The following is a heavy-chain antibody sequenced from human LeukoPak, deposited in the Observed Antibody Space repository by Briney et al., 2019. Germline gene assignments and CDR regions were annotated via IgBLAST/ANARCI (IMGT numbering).Heavy chain of an antibody. CDR1: GVSFNTYS. CDR3: ARSPRGVRAFTWFDP. J-gene: IGHJ5*02. V-gene: IGHV3-21*01. CDR2: IISSSGFI. Sequence: NPAGSLRLSCAASGVSFNTYSMNWVLQAPGGGVEWVSSIISSSGFIYYAESLKSRVTISRDNAKNSLFLQMNNLRAEDTAIYYCARSPRGVRAFTWFDPWGQGTLVTVSS. D-gene: IGHD3-10*01.